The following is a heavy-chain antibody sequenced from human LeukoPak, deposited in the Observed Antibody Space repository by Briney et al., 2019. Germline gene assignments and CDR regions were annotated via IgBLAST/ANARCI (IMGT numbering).Heavy chain of an antibody. CDR1: GYTFTSYD. J-gene: IGHJ6*02. CDR3: ARSSSSNYYYGMDV. V-gene: IGHV1-8*01. Sequence: AASVKVSCKASGYTFTSYDINWVRQATGQGLEWMGWMNTNSGNTGYAQKFQGRATMNRNTSISTAYMELSSLRSEDTAVYYCARSSSSNYYYGMDVWGQGATVTVSS. D-gene: IGHD6-6*01. CDR2: MNTNSGNT.